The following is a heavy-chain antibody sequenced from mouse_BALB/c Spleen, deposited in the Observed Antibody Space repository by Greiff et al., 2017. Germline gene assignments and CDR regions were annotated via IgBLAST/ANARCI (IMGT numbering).Heavy chain of an antibody. D-gene: IGHD2-3*01. CDR2: ISNGGGST. J-gene: IGHJ4*01. V-gene: IGHV5-12-2*01. Sequence: EVKVVESGGGLVQPGGSLKLSCAASGFTFSSYTMSWVRQTPEKRLEWVAYISNGGGSTYYPDTVKGRFTISRDNAKNTLYLQMSSLKSEDTAMYYCARLIYDGSAMDDWGQGTSVTVSS. CDR3: ARLIYDGSAMDD. CDR1: GFTFSSYT.